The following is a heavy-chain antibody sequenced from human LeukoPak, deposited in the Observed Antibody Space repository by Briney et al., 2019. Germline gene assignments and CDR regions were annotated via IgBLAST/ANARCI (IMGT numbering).Heavy chain of an antibody. CDR1: GGSISSSSCY. CDR3: ASGLRIVARLGRFDY. Sequence: PSETLSLTCTVSGGSISSSSCYWGWIRQPPGKGLEWIGSIYYSGSTYYNPSLKSRVTISVDTSKNQFSLKLSSVTAADTAVYYCASGLRIVARLGRFDYWGQGTLVTVSS. V-gene: IGHV4-39*01. J-gene: IGHJ4*02. CDR2: IYYSGST. D-gene: IGHD6-6*01.